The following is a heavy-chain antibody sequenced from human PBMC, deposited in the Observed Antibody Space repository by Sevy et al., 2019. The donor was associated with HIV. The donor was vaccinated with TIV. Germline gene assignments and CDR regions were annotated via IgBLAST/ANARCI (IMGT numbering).Heavy chain of an antibody. CDR1: GFTFSSYG. J-gene: IGHJ3*02. CDR2: ISYDGSNK. V-gene: IGHV3-30*18. CDR3: AKDRLSGWGHDAFDI. D-gene: IGHD6-19*01. Sequence: GGSLRLSCAASGFTFSSYGMHWDRQAPGKGLEWVAVISYDGSNKYYADSVKGRFTISRDNSKNTLYLQMNSLRAEDTAVYYCAKDRLSGWGHDAFDIWGQGTMVTVSS.